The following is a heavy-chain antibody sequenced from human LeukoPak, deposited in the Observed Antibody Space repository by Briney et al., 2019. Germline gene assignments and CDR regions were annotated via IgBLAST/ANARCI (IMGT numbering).Heavy chain of an antibody. CDR1: GFTFSDYA. CDR3: ARAPPHQWLMPYRFDY. CDR2: ISASGGTT. J-gene: IGHJ4*02. V-gene: IGHV3-23*01. D-gene: IGHD6-19*01. Sequence: PGGSLRLSCAASGFTFSDYAMTWVRQAPGKGLQWVSSISASGGTTYYADSVKGRFTISRDNSENTLYLQMNSLRAEDTAVYYCARAPPHQWLMPYRFDYWGQGFLVTVSS.